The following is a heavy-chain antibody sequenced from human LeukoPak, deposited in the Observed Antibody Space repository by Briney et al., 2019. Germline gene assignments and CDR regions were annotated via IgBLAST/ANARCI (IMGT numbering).Heavy chain of an antibody. D-gene: IGHD6-13*01. V-gene: IGHV5-51*01. CDR3: ARHGDIAAATFEY. J-gene: IGHJ4*02. Sequence: GESLKISCKGSGYSFTSYWIAWVRQMPGKGLEWMGIIYPGDSDTRYSPSFQGPVTISADKSISTAYLQWSSLKASDTAMYYCARHGDIAAATFEYWGQGNLVTVSS. CDR2: IYPGDSDT. CDR1: GYSFTSYW.